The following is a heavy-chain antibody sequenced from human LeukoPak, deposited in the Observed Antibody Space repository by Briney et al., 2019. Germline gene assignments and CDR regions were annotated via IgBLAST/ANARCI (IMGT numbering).Heavy chain of an antibody. CDR2: ILPYSGNT. Sequence: ASVTVSCKASGYTFSTYGISWVRQAPGQGLEWMGWILPYSGNTNYAQKLQGRVSVTTDTSTTTAYMELRSLTSDDTAVYYCAKDRRGSRNSLDVWGQGTTITVSS. CDR1: GYTFSTYG. CDR3: AKDRRGSRNSLDV. J-gene: IGHJ6*02. V-gene: IGHV1-18*01. D-gene: IGHD3-16*01.